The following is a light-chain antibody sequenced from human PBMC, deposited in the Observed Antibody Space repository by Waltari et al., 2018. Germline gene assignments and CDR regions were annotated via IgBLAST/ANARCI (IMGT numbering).Light chain of an antibody. Sequence: DVVMTQSPLSLPVTLGQPASISCRSSQSLVSSDGNTYVNWFQQRPGQSPRRLFYKVSNRDSGVPDRFSGSGSGTDFTLRISRVEAEDVGVYYCMQGTHWPWTFGQGTKVEIK. CDR3: MQGTHWPWT. CDR1: QSLVSSDGNTY. J-gene: IGKJ1*01. CDR2: KVS. V-gene: IGKV2-30*01.